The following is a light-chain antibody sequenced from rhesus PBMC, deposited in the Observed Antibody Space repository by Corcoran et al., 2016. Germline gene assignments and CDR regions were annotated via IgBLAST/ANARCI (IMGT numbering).Light chain of an antibody. J-gene: IGKJ2*01. V-gene: IGKV1-25*01. CDR1: QGITND. CDR3: QHYYGTPS. CDR2: EAS. Sequence: DIQMTQSPSSLSASVGDRVTITCRASQGITNDLAWYQQKPGETPKLLIYEASSVQSGIPARFSGLGSGTDFPLTISSLQSEDFATYYCQHYYGTPSFGQGTKVEIQ.